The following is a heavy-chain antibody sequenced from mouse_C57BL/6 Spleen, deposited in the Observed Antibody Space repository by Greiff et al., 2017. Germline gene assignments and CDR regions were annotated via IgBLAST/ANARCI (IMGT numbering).Heavy chain of an antibody. CDR1: GYAFTNYL. V-gene: IGHV1-54*01. J-gene: IGHJ3*01. CDR2: INPGSGGT. CDR3: ARSEDYGPCAY. D-gene: IGHD1-1*02. Sequence: QVQLQQSGAELVRPGTSVKVSCKASGYAFTNYLIEWVKQRPGQGLEWIGVINPGSGGTNYNEKFKGKATLTADKSSSTAYMQLSSLTSEDSAIYFCARSEDYGPCAYWGQGTLVTVSA.